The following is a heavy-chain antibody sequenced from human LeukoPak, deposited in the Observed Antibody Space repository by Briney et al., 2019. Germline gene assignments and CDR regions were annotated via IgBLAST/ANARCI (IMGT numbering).Heavy chain of an antibody. V-gene: IGHV3-23*01. CDR3: AKGLRELLGIYYYYYYMDV. D-gene: IGHD1-26*01. J-gene: IGHJ6*03. Sequence: QPGGSLRLSCAASGFTFSSYAMSWVRQAPGKGLEWVSAISGSGGSTYYADSVKGRFTISRDNSKSTLYLQMNSLRAEDTAVYYCAKGLRELLGIYYYYYYMDVWGKGTTVTVSS. CDR2: ISGSGGST. CDR1: GFTFSSYA.